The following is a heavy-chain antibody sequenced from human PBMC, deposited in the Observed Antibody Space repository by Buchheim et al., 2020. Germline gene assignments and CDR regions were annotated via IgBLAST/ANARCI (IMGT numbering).Heavy chain of an antibody. V-gene: IGHV1-46*01. CDR3: VRAAPDQCFHY. J-gene: IGHJ4*02. D-gene: IGHD2-2*01. Sequence: QVQLVQSGAEVKKPGASVKVSCKASGFIFSNYYMHWVRQAPGQGLEWMGLISPTGDYTTYAKKFQGRVTMTRGTSTSPVYVDLSSLKSDDTATYYCVRAAPDQCFHYWGQGTL. CDR2: ISPTGDYT. CDR1: GFIFSNYY.